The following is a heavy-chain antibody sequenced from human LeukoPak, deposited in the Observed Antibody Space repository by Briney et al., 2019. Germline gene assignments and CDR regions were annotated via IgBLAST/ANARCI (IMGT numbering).Heavy chain of an antibody. V-gene: IGHV1-8*01. CDR3: ARSPSRIAARRDYYYGMDV. CDR1: GYTFTSYN. D-gene: IGHD6-6*01. J-gene: IGHJ6*02. Sequence: ASVKVSCKASGYTFTSYNINWVRQATGQGLEWMGWMNPNSGNTGYVQKFQGRVTMTRNTSISTAYMELSSLRSEDTAVYYCARSPSRIAARRDYYYGMDVWGQGTTVTVSS. CDR2: MNPNSGNT.